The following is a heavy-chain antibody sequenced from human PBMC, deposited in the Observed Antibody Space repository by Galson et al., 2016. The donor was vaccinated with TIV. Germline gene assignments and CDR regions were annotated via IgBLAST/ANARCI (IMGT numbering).Heavy chain of an antibody. V-gene: IGHV4-34*01. Sequence: SETLSLTCGVNGGSFRGYYWAWIRQSPGMGLEWIGDVNDNGRVDYNPSLKGRVTLSADASTTQFSLKLTSVTAADTGFYYCARNKRGFTRGYGGHFDSWGQGTPVTVSS. CDR3: ARNKRGFTRGYGGHFDS. CDR2: VNDNGRV. CDR1: GGSFRGYY. J-gene: IGHJ5*01. D-gene: IGHD5-12*01.